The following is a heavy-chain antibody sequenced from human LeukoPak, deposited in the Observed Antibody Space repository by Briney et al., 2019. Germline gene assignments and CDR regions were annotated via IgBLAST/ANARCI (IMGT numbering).Heavy chain of an antibody. V-gene: IGHV4-39*01. CDR2: IYYSGST. CDR3: ASLHSSWLDY. CDR1: GGSISSSSYY. D-gene: IGHD6-13*01. J-gene: IGHJ4*02. Sequence: ASETLSLTCTVSGGSISSSSYYWGWIRQPPGKGLEWIGSIYYSGSTYYNPSLKSRVTISVDTSKNQFSLKLSSVAAADTAVYYCASLHSSWLDYWGQGTLVTVSS.